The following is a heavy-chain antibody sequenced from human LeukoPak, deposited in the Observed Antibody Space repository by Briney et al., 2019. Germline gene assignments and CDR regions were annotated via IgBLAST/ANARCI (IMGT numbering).Heavy chain of an antibody. Sequence: SETLSLTCTVSGGSIRSNYWSWIRQPAGKGLEWIGRTQPSGTIIYNPSLKSRVTMSVDTSKNQFSLKLSSVTAADTAVYYCARGVEYSSSCAFDIWGQGTMVTVSS. CDR2: TQPSGTI. CDR3: ARGVEYSSSCAFDI. V-gene: IGHV4-4*07. D-gene: IGHD6-6*01. CDR1: GGSIRSNY. J-gene: IGHJ3*02.